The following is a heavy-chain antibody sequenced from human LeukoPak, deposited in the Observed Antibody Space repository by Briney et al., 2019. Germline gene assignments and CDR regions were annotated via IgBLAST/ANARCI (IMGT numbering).Heavy chain of an antibody. D-gene: IGHD6-19*01. CDR1: GFTFSNYG. CDR2: ISYDGSYK. Sequence: GGSLRLSCAASGFTFSNYGMHWVRQAPGKGLEWVAFISYDGSYKYYADSVKGRFTISRDNSKNTLYLQMNSLRAEDTAVYYCAKDPRTGAVSGIFYFDYWGQGTLLTVSS. V-gene: IGHV3-30*18. J-gene: IGHJ4*02. CDR3: AKDPRTGAVSGIFYFDY.